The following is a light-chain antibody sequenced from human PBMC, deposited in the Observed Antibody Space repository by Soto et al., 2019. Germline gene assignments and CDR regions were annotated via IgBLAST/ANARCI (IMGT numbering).Light chain of an antibody. CDR3: SSYTSISTLYV. V-gene: IGLV2-14*01. CDR2: EVS. J-gene: IGLJ1*01. Sequence: QSALTQPASVSGSPGQSITISCTGTNSDVGGYNYVSWYQQHPGKAPELMIYEVSHRPSGVSNRFSGSKSDNTASLTISGLQAEDEVDYSGSSYTSISTLYVFGTGTRFTVL. CDR1: NSDVGGYNY.